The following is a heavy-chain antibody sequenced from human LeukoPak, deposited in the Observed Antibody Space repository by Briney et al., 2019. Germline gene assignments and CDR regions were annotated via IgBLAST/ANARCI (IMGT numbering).Heavy chain of an antibody. V-gene: IGHV3-33*01. CDR2: IWYDGSNK. D-gene: IGHD3-10*01. CDR3: ARDMGRLLWFGESATYGMDV. Sequence: GRSLRLSCAASGFTFSSYGMHWVRQAPGKGLEWVAVIWYDGSNKYYADSVKGRFTISRDNSKNTLYLQMNSLRAEDTAVYYCARDMGRLLWFGESATYGMDVWSQGTTVTVSS. CDR1: GFTFSSYG. J-gene: IGHJ6*02.